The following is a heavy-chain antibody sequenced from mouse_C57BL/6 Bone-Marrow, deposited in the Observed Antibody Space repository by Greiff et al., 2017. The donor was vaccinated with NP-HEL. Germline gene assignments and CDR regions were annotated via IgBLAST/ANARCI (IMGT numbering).Heavy chain of an antibody. CDR1: GFTFSDYG. V-gene: IGHV5-15*01. CDR2: ISNLAYSI. CDR3: ARASRLVSMDY. J-gene: IGHJ4*01. D-gene: IGHD6-1*01. Sequence: VQLQESGGGLVQPGGSLKLSCAASGFTFSDYGMAWVRQAPRKGPEWVAFISNLAYSIYYADTVTGRFTISRENAKNTLYLEMSSLRSEDTAMYYCARASRLVSMDYWGQGTSVTVSS.